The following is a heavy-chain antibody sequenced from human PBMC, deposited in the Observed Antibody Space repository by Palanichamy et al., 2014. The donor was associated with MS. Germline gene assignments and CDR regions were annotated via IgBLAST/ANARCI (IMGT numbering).Heavy chain of an antibody. V-gene: IGHV3-23*04. CDR1: IHLSGPA. J-gene: IGHJ4*02. D-gene: IGHD3-22*01. CDR2: ISSSRIST. Sequence: EVQLVEVVGEALVRTWGVPETLLCSLWIHLSGPAMSWVRQAPGKGLEWISTISSSRISTYYAGSVKGRFTISRDNSKNTLYLQMNSLRAEDTAVYYCAKVGNWGSSGYYVDYWGQGTLVTVSS. CDR3: AKVGNWGSSGYYVDY.